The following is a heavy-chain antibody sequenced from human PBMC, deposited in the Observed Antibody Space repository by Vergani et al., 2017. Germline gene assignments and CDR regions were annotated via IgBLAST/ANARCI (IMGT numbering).Heavy chain of an antibody. CDR1: GGSINTGAYY. CDR3: ARGRPAYCSSTSCYIYYYYYYYMDV. V-gene: IGHV4-61*02. J-gene: IGHJ6*03. Sequence: QVQLQESGPRLVRPSQTLSLTCTVSGGSINTGAYYWSWIRQPAGKGLEWIGRVYTSGMTNYNPSLKSRVTILVDRSKSQLSLKLTSVTAGDTAVYFCARGRPAYCSSTSCYIYYYYYYYMDVWGKGTTVTVSS. CDR2: VYTSGMT. D-gene: IGHD2-2*01.